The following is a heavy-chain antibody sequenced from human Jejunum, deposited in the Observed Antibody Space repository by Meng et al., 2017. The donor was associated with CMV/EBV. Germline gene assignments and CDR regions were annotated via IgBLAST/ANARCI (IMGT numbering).Heavy chain of an antibody. CDR2: ISGKGDNT. V-gene: IGHV3-23*01. CDR3: VRLSGEGYSLDNYGMDV. Sequence: FSSYEMNWVRQAPGKGLEWVSVISGKGDNTYYADSVKGRFTISRDNSKNTVYLQMSGLRAEDTAIYYCVRLSGEGYSLDNYGMDVWGQGTTVTVSS. J-gene: IGHJ6*02. D-gene: IGHD1-1*01. CDR1: FSSYE.